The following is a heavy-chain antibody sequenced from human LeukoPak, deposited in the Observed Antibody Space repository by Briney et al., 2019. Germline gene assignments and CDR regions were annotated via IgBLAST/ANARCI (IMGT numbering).Heavy chain of an antibody. J-gene: IGHJ4*02. CDR1: GYTFTSYG. CDR3: ARHGFDLPFLEWLFDY. V-gene: IGHV1-18*01. CDR2: ISAYNGNT. Sequence: ASVKVSCKASGYTFTSYGISWVRQAPGQGLEWMGWISAYNGNTNYAQKLQGRVTMTTDTSTSTAYMELRSLRSDDTAVYYCARHGFDLPFLEWLFDYWGQGTLVTVSS. D-gene: IGHD3-3*02.